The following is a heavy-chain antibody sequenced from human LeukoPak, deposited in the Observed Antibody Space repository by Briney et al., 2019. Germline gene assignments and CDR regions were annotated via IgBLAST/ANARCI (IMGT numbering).Heavy chain of an antibody. CDR1: GFTFSSYW. J-gene: IGHJ6*03. V-gene: IGHV3-7*01. Sequence: GGSLRLSCAASGFTFSSYWVSWVRQAPGKGLEWVANIKQDGSEKYYVDSVKGRFTISRDNAKNSLYLQMNSLRAEDTAVYYCARIAVAGSYYMDVWGKGTTVTISS. CDR3: ARIAVAGSYYMDV. CDR2: IKQDGSEK. D-gene: IGHD6-19*01.